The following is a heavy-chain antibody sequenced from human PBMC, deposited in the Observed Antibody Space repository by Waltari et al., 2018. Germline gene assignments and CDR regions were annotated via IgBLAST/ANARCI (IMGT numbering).Heavy chain of an antibody. CDR2: IIPIFGTA. CDR1: GGTFSSYA. CDR3: ARCITIFGVVPYYFDY. J-gene: IGHJ4*02. D-gene: IGHD3-3*01. V-gene: IGHV1-69*13. Sequence: QVQLVQSGAEVKKPGSSVKFSCTASGGTFSSYAISWVRQPPGQGLEWMGGIIPIFGTANYAQKFQGRVTITADESTSTAYMELSSLRSEDTAVYYCARCITIFGVVPYYFDYWGQGTLVTVSS.